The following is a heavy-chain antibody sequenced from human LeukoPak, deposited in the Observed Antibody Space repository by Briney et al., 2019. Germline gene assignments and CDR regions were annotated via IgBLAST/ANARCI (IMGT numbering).Heavy chain of an antibody. CDR3: ARGPGGVVPAAIGTYFQH. D-gene: IGHD2-2*02. CDR2: ISAYNGNT. CDR1: GYTFTSYG. V-gene: IGHV1-18*01. J-gene: IGHJ1*01. Sequence: GASVKVSCKASGYTFTSYGISWVRQAPGQGLEWMGWISAYNGNTNYAQKLQGRVTMTTDTSTSTAYMELRSLRSDDTAVYYCARGPGGVVPAAIGTYFQHWGQGTLVTVSS.